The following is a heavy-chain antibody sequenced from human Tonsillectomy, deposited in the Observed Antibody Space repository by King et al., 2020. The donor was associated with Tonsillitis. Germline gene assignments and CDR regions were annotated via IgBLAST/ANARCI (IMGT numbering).Heavy chain of an antibody. D-gene: IGHD1-26*01. J-gene: IGHJ6*02. CDR2: INHSGST. CDR3: ARGEVDLYYYYGMDV. Sequence: VQLQQWGAGLLKPSETLSLTCAVYGGSFSGYYWNWIRQPPGKGLEWIGEINHSGSTNNNPALKRRVPILVDTSKNQVSLTLSSVTAADTAVYYCARGEVDLYYYYGMDVWGQGTTVTVSS. CDR1: GGSFSGYY. V-gene: IGHV4-34*01.